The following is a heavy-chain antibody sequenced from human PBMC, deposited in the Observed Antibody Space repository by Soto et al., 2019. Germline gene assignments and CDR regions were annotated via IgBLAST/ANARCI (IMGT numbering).Heavy chain of an antibody. J-gene: IGHJ6*02. Sequence: PGGSLRLSCAASGFTFSSYAMHWVRQAPGKGLEWVAVISYDGSNKYYADSVKGRFTVSRDNSKNTLYLQMNSLRAEDTAVYYCARARHYDFWSGYFNYYYYGMDVWGQGTTVTVSS. CDR1: GFTFSSYA. D-gene: IGHD3-3*01. V-gene: IGHV3-30-3*01. CDR2: ISYDGSNK. CDR3: ARARHYDFWSGYFNYYYYGMDV.